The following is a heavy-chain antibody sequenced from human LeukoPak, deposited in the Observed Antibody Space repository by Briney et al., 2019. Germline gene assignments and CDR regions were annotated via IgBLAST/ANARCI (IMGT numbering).Heavy chain of an antibody. V-gene: IGHV4-39*01. J-gene: IGHJ4*02. CDR2: IYYSGST. D-gene: IGHD6-19*01. CDR1: GGSISSSSYY. CDR3: ARLRSIAVAGTVLDY. Sequence: SETLSLTCTVSGGSISSSSYYWGWIRQPPGKGLEWIGSIYYSGSTYYNPSLKSRVTISVDTSKNQFSLKLSSVTAADTAVYYCARLRSIAVAGTVLDYWGQGTLVTVSS.